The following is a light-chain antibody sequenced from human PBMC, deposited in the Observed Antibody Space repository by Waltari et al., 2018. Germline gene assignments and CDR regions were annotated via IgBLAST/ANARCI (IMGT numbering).Light chain of an antibody. CDR3: QQYGSSGLG. J-gene: IGKJ4*01. CDR2: GAS. V-gene: IGKV3-20*01. CDR1: QRVSSSS. Sequence: EIVLTQSPGTLSLSPGEGGPLSCRASQRVSSSSLAWYQQQPGQAPRLLIYGASSRATGIPDRFSGRGSGTDFTLTISRLEPEDFAVYYWQQYGSSGLGFGGGTKVEIK.